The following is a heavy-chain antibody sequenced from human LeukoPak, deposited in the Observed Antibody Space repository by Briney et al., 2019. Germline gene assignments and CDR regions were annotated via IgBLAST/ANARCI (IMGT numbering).Heavy chain of an antibody. CDR2: VHSDGSYT. J-gene: IGHJ4*02. CDR3: AREGLGYSYDY. CDR1: GFTFSNYW. Sequence: GGSLRLSCAAPGFTFSNYWMHWVRQAPGKGLMWVSRVHSDGSYTNYADSVKGRFTISRDNAKRTLYLQMNSLRAEDTAVYYCAREGLGYSYDYWGQGTLVSVSS. D-gene: IGHD5-18*01. V-gene: IGHV3-74*01.